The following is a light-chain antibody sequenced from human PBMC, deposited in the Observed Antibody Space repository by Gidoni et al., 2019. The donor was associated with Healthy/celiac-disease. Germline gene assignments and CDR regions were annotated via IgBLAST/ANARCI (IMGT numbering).Light chain of an antibody. CDR3: QQYNSYSWT. CDR1: QSISSW. Sequence: DLQVTQSPSTLSASVGNRVTITCRASQSISSWLAWYQQKPGKAPKLLIYKASSLESGVPSRFSGSGSGTEFTLTISSLQPDDFATYYCQQYNSYSWTFGQGTKLEIK. J-gene: IGKJ1*01. CDR2: KAS. V-gene: IGKV1-5*03.